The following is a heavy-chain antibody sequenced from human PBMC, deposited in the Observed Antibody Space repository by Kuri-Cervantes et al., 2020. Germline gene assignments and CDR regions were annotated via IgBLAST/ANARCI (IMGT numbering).Heavy chain of an antibody. CDR3: ARDHSSSWESPIFDY. D-gene: IGHD6-13*01. V-gene: IGHV3-33*01. CDR1: GFTFSSYG. CDR2: IWYDGSNK. J-gene: IGHJ4*02. Sequence: LSLTCAASGFTFSSYGMHWVRQAPGKGLEWVAVIWYDGSNKYYADSVKGRFTISRDNAKNSLYLQMNSLRDEDTAVYYCARDHSSSWESPIFDYWGQGTLVTVSS.